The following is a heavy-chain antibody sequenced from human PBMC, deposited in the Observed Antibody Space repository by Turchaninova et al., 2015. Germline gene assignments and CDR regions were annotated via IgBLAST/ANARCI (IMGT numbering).Heavy chain of an antibody. CDR1: GASFSGYY. CDR3: ASNSS. V-gene: IGHV4-34*01. J-gene: IGHJ5*02. Sequence: QVQLQQWGAGLLTPSEPLSLPCAVYGASFSGYYWSWFRQPPGKGLEWIGEINHRGSTNYNPSLKSRVTISVDTSKNQFSLKLSSVTAADTAVYYCASNSSWGQGTLVTVSS. D-gene: IGHD5-18*01. CDR2: INHRGST.